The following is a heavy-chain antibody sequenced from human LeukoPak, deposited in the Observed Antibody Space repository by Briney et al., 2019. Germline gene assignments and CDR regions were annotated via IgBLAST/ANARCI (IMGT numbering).Heavy chain of an antibody. V-gene: IGHV1-18*01. CDR1: GYTFTSYG. D-gene: IGHD3-9*01. Sequence: PGASVKVSCKASGYTFTSYGISWVRQAPGQGLEWMGWISAYNGNTNYAQKLQGRVTMTTDTSTSTAYMELRSLRSDDTAVYYCARDPYPLTGNAAFFQDWGQGSLVIVSS. J-gene: IGHJ1*01. CDR2: ISAYNGNT. CDR3: ARDPYPLTGNAAFFQD.